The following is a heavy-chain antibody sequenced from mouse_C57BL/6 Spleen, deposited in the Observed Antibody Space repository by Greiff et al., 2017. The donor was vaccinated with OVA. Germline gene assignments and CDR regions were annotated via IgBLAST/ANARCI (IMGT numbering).Heavy chain of an antibody. D-gene: IGHD2-2*01. V-gene: IGHV1-15*01. CDR1: GYTFTDYE. J-gene: IGHJ1*03. Sequence: VQLQQSGAELVRPGASVTLSCKASGYTFTDYEMHWVKQTPVHGLEWIGAIDPETGGTAYNQKFKGKAILTADKSSSTAYMELRSLTSEDSAVYYCTRGDGYESYWDFDVWGTGTTVTVSS. CDR2: IDPETGGT. CDR3: TRGDGYESYWDFDV.